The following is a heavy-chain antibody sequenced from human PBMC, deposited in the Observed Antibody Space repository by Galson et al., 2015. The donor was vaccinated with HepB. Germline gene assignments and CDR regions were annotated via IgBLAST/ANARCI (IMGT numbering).Heavy chain of an antibody. CDR2: ISYDGSNK. CDR1: GFTFSSYG. Sequence: SLRLSCAASGFTFSSYGMHWVRQAPGKGLEWVAVISYDGSNKYYADSVKGRFTISRDNSKNTLYLQMNSLRAEDTAVYYCAKADSGGATHWWGQGTLVTVSS. J-gene: IGHJ4*02. D-gene: IGHD1-26*01. CDR3: AKADSGGATHW. V-gene: IGHV3-30*18.